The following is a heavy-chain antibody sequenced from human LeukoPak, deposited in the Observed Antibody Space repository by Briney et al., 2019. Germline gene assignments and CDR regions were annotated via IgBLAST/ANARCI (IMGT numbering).Heavy chain of an antibody. Sequence: ASVKVSCKASGYTFTGYYMHWVRQAPGQGLEWMGWINPNSGGTNYAQKFQGRVTMIRDTSISTAYMELSRLRSDDTAVYYCARDSDPRELLWFGEPFDPWGQGTLVTVSS. D-gene: IGHD3-10*01. V-gene: IGHV1-2*02. J-gene: IGHJ5*02. CDR1: GYTFTGYY. CDR2: INPNSGGT. CDR3: ARDSDPRELLWFGEPFDP.